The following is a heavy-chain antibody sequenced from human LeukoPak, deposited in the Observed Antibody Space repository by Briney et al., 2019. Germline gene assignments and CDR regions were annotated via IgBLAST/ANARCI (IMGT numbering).Heavy chain of an antibody. CDR2: IYSGGNT. CDR1: GFTVSSNY. V-gene: IGHV3-66*01. CDR3: ARDTGVGPTSDAFGI. D-gene: IGHD1-26*01. Sequence: GGSLRLSCAASGFTVSSNYMSWVRQAPGKGLEWVSVIYSGGNTYYGDSVKGRFTISRDNSKNTLYLQMNSLRAEDTAVYYCARDTGVGPTSDAFGIWGQGTMVTVSS. J-gene: IGHJ3*02.